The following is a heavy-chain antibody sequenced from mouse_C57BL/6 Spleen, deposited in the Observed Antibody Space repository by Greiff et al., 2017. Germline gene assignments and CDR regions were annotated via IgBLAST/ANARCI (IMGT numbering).Heavy chain of an antibody. CDR2: IDPSDSET. V-gene: IGHV1-52*01. J-gene: IGHJ4*01. D-gene: IGHD1-1*01. CDR3: AVLHYYGSSSYYAMDC. Sequence: VQLQQPGAELVRPGSSVKLSCKASGYTFTSYWMHWVKQRPIQGLEWIGNIDPSDSETHYNQKFKDKATLTVDKSSSTAYMQLSSLTSEDSAVYYCAVLHYYGSSSYYAMDCWGKGTSVTASS. CDR1: GYTFTSYW.